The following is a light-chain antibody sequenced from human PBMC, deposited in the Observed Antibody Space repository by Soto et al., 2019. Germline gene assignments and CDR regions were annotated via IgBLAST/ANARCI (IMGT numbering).Light chain of an antibody. CDR2: GAS. Sequence: EIVLTQSPGTLSLSPGERATLSCRASQSVSSSYLAWYQHKPGQAPRLLIYGASSRATGIPDRFSGSGSGTDFTLTISRLEPKDFAVYYCQQYGGSPPYTFGHGTKLEIK. V-gene: IGKV3-20*01. J-gene: IGKJ2*01. CDR3: QQYGGSPPYT. CDR1: QSVSSSY.